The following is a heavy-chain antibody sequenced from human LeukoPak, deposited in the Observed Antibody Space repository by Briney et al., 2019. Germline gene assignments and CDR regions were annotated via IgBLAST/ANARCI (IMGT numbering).Heavy chain of an antibody. J-gene: IGHJ5*02. CDR3: ARDMVRGVKAYLSWFDP. CDR1: GDSISSYY. V-gene: IGHV4-4*07. CDR2: MYVSGST. Sequence: SETLSLTCTVSGDSISSYYWSWIRQPAGKGLEWIGRMYVSGSTNYNPSLKSRVTMSVDTSKNQFSLKMTFVTAADTAFYYCARDMVRGVKAYLSWFDPWGQGILVTVST. D-gene: IGHD3-10*01.